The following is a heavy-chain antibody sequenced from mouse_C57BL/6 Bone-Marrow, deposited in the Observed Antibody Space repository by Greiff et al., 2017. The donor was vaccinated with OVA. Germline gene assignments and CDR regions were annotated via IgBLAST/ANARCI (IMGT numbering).Heavy chain of an antibody. D-gene: IGHD2-1*01. CDR3: ARSEGNFHWYFDV. CDR2: INPSSGYT. CDR1: GYTFTSYT. Sequence: VQLQQSGAELARPGASVKMSCKASGYTFTSYTMHWVKQRPGQCLEWIGYINPSSGYTKYNQKFKDKATLTADKSSSTAYMQLSSLTSEDSAVYYCARSEGNFHWYFDVWGTGTTVTVSS. V-gene: IGHV1-4*01. J-gene: IGHJ1*03.